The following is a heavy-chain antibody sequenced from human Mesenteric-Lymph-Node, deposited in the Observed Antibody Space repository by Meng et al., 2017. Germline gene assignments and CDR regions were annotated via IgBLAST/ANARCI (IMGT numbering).Heavy chain of an antibody. CDR3: ARDLQDMDIVATGALDV. CDR1: GFTFSSYA. CDR2: ISYDGSNK. Sequence: GESLKISCAASGFTFSSYAMHWVRQAPGKGLEWVAVISYDGSNKYYADSVKGRFTISRDNSKNTLYLQMNSLRAEDTAVYYCARDLQDMDIVATGALDVWGQGTAVTVSS. J-gene: IGHJ6*02. V-gene: IGHV3-30*04. D-gene: IGHD5-12*01.